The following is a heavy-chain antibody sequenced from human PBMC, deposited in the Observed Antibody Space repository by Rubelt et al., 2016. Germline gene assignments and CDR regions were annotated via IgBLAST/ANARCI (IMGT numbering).Heavy chain of an antibody. J-gene: IGHJ4*02. CDR2: INKDGSQK. CDR1: GFTFSTSG. Sequence: VQLVESGGGVVQPGRSLRLSCAASGFTFSTSGMHWVRQAPGKGLEWVANINKDGSQKFYVESVKGRFTISRDNTKNSLYLQMNSLRAEDTALYYCARGAGYYDSSGYRFDYWGQGTLVTVSS. CDR3: ARGAGYYDSSGYRFDY. D-gene: IGHD3-22*01. V-gene: IGHV3-7*03.